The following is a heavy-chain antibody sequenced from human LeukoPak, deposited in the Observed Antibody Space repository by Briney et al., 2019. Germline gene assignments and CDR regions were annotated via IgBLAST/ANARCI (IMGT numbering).Heavy chain of an antibody. V-gene: IGHV4-34*01. D-gene: IGHD3-10*01. CDR1: GGSFSGYY. CDR3: AREGVSMIRRVPFDY. J-gene: IGHJ4*02. Sequence: SSETLSLTCAVYGGSFSGYYWTWIRQPPGKGLEWIGEINHSGSTNYNPSLKSRITISVDTSKNQFSLKLSSVTAADTAVYYCAREGVSMIRRVPFDYWGQGTLVTVSS. CDR2: INHSGST.